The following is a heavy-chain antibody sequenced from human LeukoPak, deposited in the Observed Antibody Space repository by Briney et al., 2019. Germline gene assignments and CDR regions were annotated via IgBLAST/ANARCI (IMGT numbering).Heavy chain of an antibody. J-gene: IGHJ4*02. CDR3: ARGGGLYPSFDY. CDR2: IYYSGST. Sequence: KPSETLSLTCTVSGGSISSYYWSWIRQPPGKGLEWIGYIYYSGSTNYNPSLKSRVTISVDTSKNQFSLKLSSVTAADTAVYYCARGGGLYPSFDYWGQGTLVTVSS. V-gene: IGHV4-59*01. D-gene: IGHD3-16*01. CDR1: GGSISSYY.